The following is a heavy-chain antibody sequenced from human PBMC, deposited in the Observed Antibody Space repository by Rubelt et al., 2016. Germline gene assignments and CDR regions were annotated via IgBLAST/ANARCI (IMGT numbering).Heavy chain of an antibody. V-gene: IGHV1-18*01. J-gene: IGHJ4*02. CDR3: ARLTTVTSLDY. Sequence: QVQLVQSGAEVKKPGASVKVSCKASGYTFTSYGISWVRQAPGQGLEWMGWISAYNGKTTYGRRVPGRCTMTPATSTSTAYMELRSLGSDDTAVYYCARLTTVTSLDYWGQGTLVTVSS. CDR2: ISAYNGKT. CDR1: GYTFTSYG. D-gene: IGHD4-11*01.